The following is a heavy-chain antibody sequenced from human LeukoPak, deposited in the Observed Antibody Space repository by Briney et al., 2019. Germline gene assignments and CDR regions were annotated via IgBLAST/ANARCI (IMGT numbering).Heavy chain of an antibody. V-gene: IGHV3-66*02. D-gene: IGHD2-21*01. Sequence: GGSLRLSCAASGFTVSSNYMSWVRQAPGKGLEWVSVIYSGGSTYYADSVKGRFTISRDNSKNTLYLQMNSLRVEDTAVYYCARDSSGDAFDIWGQGTMVTVSS. CDR2: IYSGGST. CDR1: GFTVSSNY. CDR3: ARDSSGDAFDI. J-gene: IGHJ3*02.